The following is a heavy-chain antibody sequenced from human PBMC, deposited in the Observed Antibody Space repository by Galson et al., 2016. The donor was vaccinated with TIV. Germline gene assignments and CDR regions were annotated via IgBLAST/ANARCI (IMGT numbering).Heavy chain of an antibody. D-gene: IGHD3-3*01. V-gene: IGHV1-18*01. CDR2: ISGYNGNK. CDR3: ARVPTKTFDFWSGYDNSFCMDV. CDR1: GYTLSSYS. Sequence: SVKVSCKASGYTLSSYSISWVRQAPGQGLEWLGWISGYNGNKNYAQKFQGRVTMTTDTSTSTAYMELRSLRSDDTAVYYCARVPTKTFDFWSGYDNSFCMDVWGKGTKVIVSS. J-gene: IGHJ6*03.